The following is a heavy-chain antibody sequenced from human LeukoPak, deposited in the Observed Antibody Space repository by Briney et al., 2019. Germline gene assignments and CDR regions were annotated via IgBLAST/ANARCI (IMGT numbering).Heavy chain of an antibody. D-gene: IGHD6-19*01. J-gene: IGHJ3*02. CDR1: GFTFSSYW. CDR2: INSDGSST. V-gene: IGHV3-74*01. Sequence: PGGSLRLSCAASGFTFSSYWMHWVRQAPGKGLVWVSRINSDGSSTSYADSVKGRFTISRDNAKNTLYLQMNSLRAEDTAVYYCVSGYSSGLEPFDIWGQGTMVTVSS. CDR3: VSGYSSGLEPFDI.